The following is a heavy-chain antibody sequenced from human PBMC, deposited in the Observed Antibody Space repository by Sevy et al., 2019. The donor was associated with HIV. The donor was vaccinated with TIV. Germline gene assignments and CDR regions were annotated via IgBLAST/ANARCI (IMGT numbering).Heavy chain of an antibody. CDR1: GFIFRSYV. V-gene: IGHV3-23*01. CDR3: EAIATAGRDY. CDR2: ISGSGGST. J-gene: IGHJ4*02. Sequence: GGSLRLSCAASGFIFRSYVMTWVRQSPAMGLEWVSTISGSGGSTYYADSVRGRFTISRDNSKNTLDLEMNSLRAEDTALYYCEAIATAGRDYWGQGTLVTVSS. D-gene: IGHD6-13*01.